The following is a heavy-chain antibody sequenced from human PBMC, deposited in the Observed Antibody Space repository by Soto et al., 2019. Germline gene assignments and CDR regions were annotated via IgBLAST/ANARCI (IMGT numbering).Heavy chain of an antibody. Sequence: QVQLQESGPGLVKPSDTLSLTCSVSGGSVSSHLYYWGWIRQPPGNGLEWIANVYYNGSTNYNPSLKSRVTISLDTSKNQFSLKLSSETAADTAVYYCARVDYGDYPWFDPWGQGTPVTVSS. CDR2: VYYNGST. V-gene: IGHV4-61*01. J-gene: IGHJ5*02. D-gene: IGHD4-17*01. CDR3: ARVDYGDYPWFDP. CDR1: GGSVSSHLYY.